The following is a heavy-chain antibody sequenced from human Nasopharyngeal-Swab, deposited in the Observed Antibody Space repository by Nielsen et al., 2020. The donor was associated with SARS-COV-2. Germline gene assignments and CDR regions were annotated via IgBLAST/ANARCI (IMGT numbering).Heavy chain of an antibody. Sequence: ASVKVSCKASGYTFINYDISWVRQAPGQGLEWMGWISAYNGNTNYAQKLQGRVTMTTDTSTSTAYMELRSLRSDDTAVYYCARDVTTVTTPYFDYWGQGTLVTVSS. CDR2: ISAYNGNT. V-gene: IGHV1-18*01. D-gene: IGHD4-17*01. J-gene: IGHJ4*02. CDR1: GYTFINYD. CDR3: ARDVTTVTTPYFDY.